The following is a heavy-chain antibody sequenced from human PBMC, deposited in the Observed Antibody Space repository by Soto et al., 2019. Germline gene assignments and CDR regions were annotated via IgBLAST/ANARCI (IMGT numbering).Heavy chain of an antibody. Sequence: GGSLRLSCAASGVTFNKFDMHWFRQAPGRGLQWVAVTSYDGDKKYYAASVKGRFTISRDNSNNTLHLQMNNLRDDDTAVYYCVREGGVFSAIGDHRDLIAFRTRRSADL. D-gene: IGHD3-16*01. CDR2: TSYDGDKK. CDR1: GVTFNKFD. V-gene: IGHV3-30-3*01. CDR3: VREGGVFSAIGDHRDLIAFRTRRSADL. J-gene: IGHJ2*01.